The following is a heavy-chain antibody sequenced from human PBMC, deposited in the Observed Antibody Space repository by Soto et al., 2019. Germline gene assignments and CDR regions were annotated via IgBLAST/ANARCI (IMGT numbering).Heavy chain of an antibody. D-gene: IGHD6-6*01. J-gene: IGHJ6*02. CDR1: GFTFSSYG. V-gene: IGHV3-33*01. Sequence: PGGSLRLSCAASGFTFSSYGMHWVRQAPGKGLERVAVIWYDGSNKYYADSVKGRFTISRDNSKNTLYLQMNSLRAEDTAVYYCARDKNAARSARIKYYYGMDVWGQGTTCTVSS. CDR3: ARDKNAARSARIKYYYGMDV. CDR2: IWYDGSNK.